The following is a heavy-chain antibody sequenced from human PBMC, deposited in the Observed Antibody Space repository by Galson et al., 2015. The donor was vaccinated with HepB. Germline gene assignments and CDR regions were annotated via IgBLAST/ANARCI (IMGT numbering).Heavy chain of an antibody. D-gene: IGHD3-3*01. CDR1: GYSFTSYW. J-gene: IGHJ4*02. CDR3: ARTYYDFWSGPYYFDY. Sequence: QSGAEVKKPGGSLRISCKGSGYSFTSYWIGWVRQMPGKGLEWMGIIYPGDSDTRYSPSFQGQVTISADKSISTAHLQWSSLKASDTAMYYCARTYYDFWSGPYYFDYWGQGTLVTVSS. CDR2: IYPGDSDT. V-gene: IGHV5-51*03.